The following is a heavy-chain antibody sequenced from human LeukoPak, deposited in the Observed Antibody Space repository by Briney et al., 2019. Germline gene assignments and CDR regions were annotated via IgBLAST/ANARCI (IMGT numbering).Heavy chain of an antibody. CDR3: ARDQKNKPFDY. CDR1: GGTFSSYA. V-gene: IGHV1-69*04. D-gene: IGHD1/OR15-1a*01. J-gene: IGHJ4*02. CDR2: IIPIFGIA. Sequence: SLKVSCKASGGTFSSYAISWVRQAPGQGLEWMGRIIPIFGIANYAQKFQGRVTITADKSTSTAYMELSSLRSEDTAVYYCARDQKNKPFDYWGQGTLVTVSS.